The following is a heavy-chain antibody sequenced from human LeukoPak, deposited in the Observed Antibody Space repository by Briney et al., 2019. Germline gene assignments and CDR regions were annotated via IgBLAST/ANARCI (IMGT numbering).Heavy chain of an antibody. CDR3: AGVLVVKEIEWEAPDY. CDR2: INSDGSST. V-gene: IGHV3-74*01. CDR1: GFTFSSYW. D-gene: IGHD1-26*01. Sequence: PGGSLRLSCAASGFTFSSYWMHWVRQAPGKGLVWVSRINSDGSSTSYADSVKGRFTISRDNAKNTLYLQMNSLRAEDTAVYYCAGVLVVKEIEWEAPDYWGQGTLVTVSS. J-gene: IGHJ4*02.